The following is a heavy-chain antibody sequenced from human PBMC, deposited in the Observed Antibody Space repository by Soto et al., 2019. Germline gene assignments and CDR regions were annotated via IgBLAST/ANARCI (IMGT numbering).Heavy chain of an antibody. D-gene: IGHD2-2*01. CDR3: ARGCTSCYPNWFDP. Sequence: GASVKVSCKASGGTFSSYAISWVRQAPGQGLEWMGGIIPIFGTANYAQKFQGRVTITADESTSTAYMELSSLRSEDTAVYYCARGCTSCYPNWFDPWGQGTLVTVSS. J-gene: IGHJ5*02. CDR1: GGTFSSYA. V-gene: IGHV1-69*13. CDR2: IIPIFGTA.